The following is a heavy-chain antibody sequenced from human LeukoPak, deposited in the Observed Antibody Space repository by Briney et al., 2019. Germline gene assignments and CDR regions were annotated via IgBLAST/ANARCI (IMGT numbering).Heavy chain of an antibody. V-gene: IGHV4-59*01. CDR2: IYYSGST. D-gene: IGHD3-10*01. CDR3: ATSWFGEFSWFDP. J-gene: IGHJ5*02. Sequence: SETLSLTCTVSGGSISNYYWSWIRQPPGKGLEWIGYIYYSGSTNYNPSLKSRVTISVDTSKNQFSLKLSSVTAADTAVYYYATSWFGEFSWFDPWGQGTLVTVSS. CDR1: GGSISNYY.